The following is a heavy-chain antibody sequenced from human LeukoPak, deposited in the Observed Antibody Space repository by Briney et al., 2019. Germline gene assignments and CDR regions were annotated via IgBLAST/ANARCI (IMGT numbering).Heavy chain of an antibody. D-gene: IGHD6-13*01. CDR2: IYYSGST. V-gene: IGHV4-59*01. CDR3: ARGKRRYSSSWYWYYYYGMDV. Sequence: SGTLSLTCTVSGGSISSYYWSWIRQPPGKGLEWIGYIYYSGSTNYNPSLKSRVTISVDTSKNQFSLKLSSVTAADTAVYYCARGKRRYSSSWYWYYYYGMDVWGQGTTVTVSS. J-gene: IGHJ6*02. CDR1: GGSISSYY.